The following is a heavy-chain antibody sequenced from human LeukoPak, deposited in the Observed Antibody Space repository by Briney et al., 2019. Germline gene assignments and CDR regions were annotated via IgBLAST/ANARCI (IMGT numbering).Heavy chain of an antibody. CDR3: ARLTGSYFDY. Sequence: GGSLRLSCAASGFTFSSYGIHWVRQAPGKGLEWVTVISYDGSNKYYADSVKGRFTISRDNSKNTLYLQMNSLRAEDTAVYYCARLTGSYFDYWGQGTLVTVSS. CDR2: ISYDGSNK. J-gene: IGHJ4*02. D-gene: IGHD7-27*01. CDR1: GFTFSSYG. V-gene: IGHV3-30*03.